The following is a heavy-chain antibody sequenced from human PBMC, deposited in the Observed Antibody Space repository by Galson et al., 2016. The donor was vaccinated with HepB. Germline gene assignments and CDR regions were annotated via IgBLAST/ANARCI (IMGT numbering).Heavy chain of an antibody. Sequence: SLRLSCAASGFTFSSYAMSWVRQAPGKGLEWVSTISGSGYNTYYADSVKGQFTISRDNSMNTLYLQMNSLRAEDTAVYYCAKSQPGYSSGWYTLPIDAFDIWGQGTMVTVSS. CDR2: ISGSGYNT. CDR3: AKSQPGYSSGWYTLPIDAFDI. D-gene: IGHD6-19*01. J-gene: IGHJ3*02. V-gene: IGHV3-23*01. CDR1: GFTFSSYA.